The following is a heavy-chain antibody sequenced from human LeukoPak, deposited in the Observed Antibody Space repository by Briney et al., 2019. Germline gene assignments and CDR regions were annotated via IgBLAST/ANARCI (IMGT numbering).Heavy chain of an antibody. Sequence: GGSLRLSCATSGFTFVDYGLSWVRRAPGKGLEWLCAINYNGAIADYADSVKGRFTISRDNAKNSLYLRMDSLRAEDTALYYCARDRLGPSFSVSHFDLWGQGTLVTVSS. CDR2: INYNGAIA. CDR3: ARDRLGPSFSVSHFDL. V-gene: IGHV3-20*04. J-gene: IGHJ4*02. D-gene: IGHD3-3*02. CDR1: GFTFVDYG.